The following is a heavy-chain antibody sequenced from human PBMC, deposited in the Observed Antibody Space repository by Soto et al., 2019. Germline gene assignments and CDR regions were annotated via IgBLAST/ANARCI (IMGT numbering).Heavy chain of an antibody. CDR3: ATTIVGSHRGYYYYGMDV. CDR2: INPNSGGT. CDR1: GYTFTGYY. Sequence: ASVTVSCKASGYTFTGYYMHWVRQAPGQGLEWMGWINPNSGGTNYAQKFQGWVTMTRDTSISTAYMELSRLRSDDTAVYYCATTIVGSHRGYYYYGMDVWGQGTTVTVSS. V-gene: IGHV1-2*04. J-gene: IGHJ6*02. D-gene: IGHD1-26*01.